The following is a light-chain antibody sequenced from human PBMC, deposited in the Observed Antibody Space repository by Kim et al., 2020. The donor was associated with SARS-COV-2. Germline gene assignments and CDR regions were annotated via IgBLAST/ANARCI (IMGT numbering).Light chain of an antibody. Sequence: AQEKTARITCGGNNMGSKSVHWYQQKPGQAPVLVIYYDSDRPSGIPERFSGSNSGNTATLTISRVEAGDEADYYCQVWDSSSDHVVFGGGTKLTVL. V-gene: IGLV3-21*04. CDR2: YDS. J-gene: IGLJ2*01. CDR3: QVWDSSSDHVV. CDR1: NMGSKS.